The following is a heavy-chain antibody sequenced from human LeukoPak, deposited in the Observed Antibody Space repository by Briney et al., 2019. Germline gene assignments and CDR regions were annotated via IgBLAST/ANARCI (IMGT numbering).Heavy chain of an antibody. V-gene: IGHV4-34*01. Sequence: SETLSLTCAVYGGSFSGYYWSWIRQPPGKGLEWIGEINHSGSTNYNPSLKSRVTISVDTSKNQFSLELSSVTAADTAVYYCARQSFYGSSSRNWFDPWAREPWSPSPQ. J-gene: IGHJ5*02. CDR3: ARQSFYGSSSRNWFDP. CDR1: GGSFSGYY. D-gene: IGHD6-6*01. CDR2: INHSGST.